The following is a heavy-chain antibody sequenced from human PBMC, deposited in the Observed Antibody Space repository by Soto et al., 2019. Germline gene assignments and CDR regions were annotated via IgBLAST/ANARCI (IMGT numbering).Heavy chain of an antibody. CDR3: VRDGGAS. CDR2: MSYDGSNK. D-gene: IGHD3-16*01. J-gene: IGHJ5*02. V-gene: IGHV3-30-3*01. Sequence: QVQLVESGGGVVQPGRSLRLSCAASGFTFSSYAMHWVRRAPGKGLEWMAVMSYDGSNKYYADSVKGRFTISRDNSKNTLYLQMNSLRPEDTALYFGVRDGGASWGQRNLVIVSS. CDR1: GFTFSSYA.